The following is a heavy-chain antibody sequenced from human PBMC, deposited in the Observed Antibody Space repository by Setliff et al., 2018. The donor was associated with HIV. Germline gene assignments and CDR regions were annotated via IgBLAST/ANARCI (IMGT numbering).Heavy chain of an antibody. CDR3: ARVGDFFDSSDYYSVLDAFDI. V-gene: IGHV4-34*01. Sequence: PETLSLTCAVYGGSFSGYFWTWIRQPPQKRLEWIGEINHSGDTNYNPSLKSRVTISIDTSNNQFSLKLSSVTAADTAMYYCARVGDFFDSSDYYSVLDAFDIWGQGTMVTVS. J-gene: IGHJ3*02. CDR2: INHSGDT. D-gene: IGHD3-22*01. CDR1: GGSFSGYF.